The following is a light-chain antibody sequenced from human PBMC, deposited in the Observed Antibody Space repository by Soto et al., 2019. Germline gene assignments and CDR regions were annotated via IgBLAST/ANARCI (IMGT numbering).Light chain of an antibody. CDR1: SSDIGCNNY. J-gene: IGLJ3*02. Sequence: QSALTQPASVSGSPGQSITISCTGTSSDIGCNNYVSWFQQRPGKAPTLIIYEVSNRPSGVSTRFSGSKSGNTASLTISGLLPEDEAEYYCSSYTTTTRLFGGGTKLTVL. V-gene: IGLV2-14*01. CDR3: SSYTTTTRL. CDR2: EVS.